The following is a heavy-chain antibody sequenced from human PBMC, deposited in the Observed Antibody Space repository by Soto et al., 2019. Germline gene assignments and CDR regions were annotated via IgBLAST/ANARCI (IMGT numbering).Heavy chain of an antibody. D-gene: IGHD3-22*01. V-gene: IGHV5-51*01. CDR3: ARGRGNYYDSSGYLDAFDI. CDR1: GYSFTSYW. CDR2: IYPGDSDT. J-gene: IGHJ3*02. Sequence: GESLKISCKGSGYSFTSYWIGWVRQMPGKGLEWMGIIYPGDSDTRYSPSFQGQVTISADKSISTAYLQWSSLKASDTAMYYCARGRGNYYDSSGYLDAFDIWGRGTMVTVSS.